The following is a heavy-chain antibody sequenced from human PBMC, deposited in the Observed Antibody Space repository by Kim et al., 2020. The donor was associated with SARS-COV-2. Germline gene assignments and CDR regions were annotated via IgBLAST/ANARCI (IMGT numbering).Heavy chain of an antibody. CDR2: IISEAAGGTT. J-gene: IGHJ3*01. Sequence: GGSPRLSCVASGVSFNNAWMSWVRQAPGKGLEWVGRIISEAAGGTTAYAAPVRGRFTISRDDSAKTAYLEMDRLKIEDTAVYYCTTDPGDA. CDR3: TTDPGDA. CDR1: GVSFNNAW. V-gene: IGHV3-15*01.